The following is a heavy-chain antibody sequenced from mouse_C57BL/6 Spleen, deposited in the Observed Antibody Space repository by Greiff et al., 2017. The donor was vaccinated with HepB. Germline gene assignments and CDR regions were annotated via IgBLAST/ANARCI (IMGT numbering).Heavy chain of an antibody. CDR2: IYPGSGST. D-gene: IGHD1-1*01. J-gene: IGHJ4*01. CDR3: ASGDSSSPYAMDY. V-gene: IGHV1-55*01. CDR1: GYTFTSYW. Sequence: VQLQQPGAELVKPGASVKMSCKASGYTFTSYWITWVKQRPGQGLEWIGDIYPGSGSTNYNEKFKSKATLTVDTSSSTAYMQLSSLTSEDSAVYYCASGDSSSPYAMDYWGQGTSVTVSS.